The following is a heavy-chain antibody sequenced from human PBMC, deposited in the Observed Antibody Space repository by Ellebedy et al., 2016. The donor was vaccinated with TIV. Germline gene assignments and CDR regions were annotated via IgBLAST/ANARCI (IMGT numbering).Heavy chain of an antibody. CDR3: VTARRDPYYSGMDV. Sequence: MPSETLSLTCSVSGGSISRNTYYWGWIRQPPGKGLEWIGSINYSGSTYYNFSLKRRVTISLDMSKNRFSLELSSVTAADAAVYYCVTARRDPYYSGMDVWGQGTTVTVSS. CDR1: GGSISRNTYY. J-gene: IGHJ6*02. CDR2: INYSGST. V-gene: IGHV4-39*02.